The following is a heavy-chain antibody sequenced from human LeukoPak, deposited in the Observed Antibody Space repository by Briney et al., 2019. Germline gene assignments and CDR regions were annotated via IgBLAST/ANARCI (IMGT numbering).Heavy chain of an antibody. Sequence: GGSLRLSCAASGFTFSDYYMSWIRQAPGKGLEWVSYISCSGSTIYYADSVEGRITLSRDNVKHSLYLQMHSLRAGDTAVYYCARDLAAAANYFDYWRQGTLVTASS. CDR3: ARDLAAAANYFDY. J-gene: IGHJ4*02. D-gene: IGHD6-13*01. CDR2: ISCSGSTI. V-gene: IGHV3-11*01. CDR1: GFTFSDYY.